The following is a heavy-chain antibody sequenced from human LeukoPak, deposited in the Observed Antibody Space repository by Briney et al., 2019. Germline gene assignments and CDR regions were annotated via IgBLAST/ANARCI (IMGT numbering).Heavy chain of an antibody. V-gene: IGHV1-46*01. CDR1: GYTFTSYY. D-gene: IGHD6-19*01. J-gene: IGHJ4*02. CDR2: INPSGGST. Sequence: ASVKVSCKASGYTFTSYYMHWVRHTPGQGLEWMGIINPSGGSTSYAQKFQGRVTMTRDTSTSTVYMELSSLRSEDTAVYYCAREDSSGWYVFDYWGQGTLVTVSS. CDR3: AREDSSGWYVFDY.